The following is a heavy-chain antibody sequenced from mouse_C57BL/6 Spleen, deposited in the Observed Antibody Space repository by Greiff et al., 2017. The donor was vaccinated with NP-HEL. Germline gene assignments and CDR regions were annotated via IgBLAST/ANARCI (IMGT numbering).Heavy chain of an antibody. CDR1: GYTFTSYW. J-gene: IGHJ1*03. CDR2: IYPGSGST. V-gene: IGHV1-55*01. D-gene: IGHD4-1*02. CDR3: APTGARYFDV. Sequence: QVQLQQPGAELVKPGASVKMSCKASGYTFTSYWITWVKQRPGQGLEWIGDIYPGSGSTNYNEKFKSKATLTVDTSSSTAYMQLSSLTSEEAAVYYWAPTGARYFDVWGTGTTVTVSS.